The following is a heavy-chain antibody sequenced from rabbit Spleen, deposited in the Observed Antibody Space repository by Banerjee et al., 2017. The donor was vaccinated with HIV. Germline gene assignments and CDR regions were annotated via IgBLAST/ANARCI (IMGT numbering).Heavy chain of an antibody. CDR2: IVDGGGST. CDR3: AREIAGVAESFNL. J-gene: IGHJ4*01. V-gene: IGHV1S45*01. CDR1: GFSFSSNG. D-gene: IGHD4-2*01. Sequence: QQQLEESGGGLVKPGGTLTLTCTASGFSFSSNGMCWVRQAPGKGLEWIACIVDGGGSTHYASWAKGRFTISKTSSTTVTLQMTSLTAADTATYFCAREIAGVAESFNLWGQGTLVTVS.